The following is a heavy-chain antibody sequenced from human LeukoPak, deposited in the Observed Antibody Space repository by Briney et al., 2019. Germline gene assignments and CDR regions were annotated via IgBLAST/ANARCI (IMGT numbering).Heavy chain of an antibody. CDR1: GFTFDDYA. V-gene: IGHV3-9*01. CDR3: AKDHSSGWFYFDY. J-gene: IGHJ4*02. CDR2: ISWNSGSI. D-gene: IGHD6-19*01. Sequence: PGGSLRLSCAASGFTFDDYAMHWVRQAPGKGLELVSGISWNSGSIGYADSVKGRFTISRDNAKNSLYLQMNSLRAEDTALYYCAKDHSSGWFYFDYWGQGTLVTVSS.